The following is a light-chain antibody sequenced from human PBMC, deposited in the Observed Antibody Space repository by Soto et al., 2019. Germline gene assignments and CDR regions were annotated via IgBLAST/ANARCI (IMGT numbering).Light chain of an antibody. CDR2: KAS. Sequence: NQMTQSPSTLSGSVGNRFTITCRASQTICSWLAWYQQEPGKAPKLLIYKASTLKSGVPSRFSGSGSGTEFTLAISSLQPDDFATYYCQLYNSYSEAFGQGTKVDIK. V-gene: IGKV1-5*03. CDR1: QTICSW. J-gene: IGKJ1*01. CDR3: QLYNSYSEA.